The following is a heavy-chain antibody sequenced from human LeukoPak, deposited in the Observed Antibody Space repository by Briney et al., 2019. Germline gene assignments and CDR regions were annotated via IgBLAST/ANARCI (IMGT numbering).Heavy chain of an antibody. D-gene: IGHD1-7*01. V-gene: IGHV4-34*01. Sequence: SETLSLTCAVYGGSFSGYYWSWIRQPPGKGLEWIGEINHSGSTNYNPSLKSRVTISVDTSKNQFSLKLSSVTAADTAVYYCARYNRNYASPWFDPWGQGTLVTVSS. CDR3: ARYNRNYASPWFDP. J-gene: IGHJ5*02. CDR1: GGSFSGYY. CDR2: INHSGST.